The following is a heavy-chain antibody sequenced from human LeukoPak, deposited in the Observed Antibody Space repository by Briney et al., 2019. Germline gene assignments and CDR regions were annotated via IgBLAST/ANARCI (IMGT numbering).Heavy chain of an antibody. CDR2: IISILGIA. D-gene: IGHD3-22*01. CDR1: GGTFSSYA. J-gene: IGHJ4*02. Sequence: SVKVSCKASGGTFSSYAISGVRQAPGQGLEWMGRIISILGIANYAQKFQGRVTITADKSTSTAYMELSSLRSEDTAVYYCAGEHTYYYDSSGYSRLDYWGQGTLVTVSS. CDR3: AGEHTYYYDSSGYSRLDY. V-gene: IGHV1-69*04.